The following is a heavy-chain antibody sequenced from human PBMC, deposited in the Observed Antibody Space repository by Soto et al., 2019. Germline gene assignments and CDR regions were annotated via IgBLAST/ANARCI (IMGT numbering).Heavy chain of an antibody. D-gene: IGHD6-13*01. CDR1: AGSISSGDYY. CDR2: IYYSGST. V-gene: IGHV4-30-4*01. J-gene: IGHJ6*02. Sequence: SETLSLTCTVSAGSISSGDYYWSWTRQPHGKGLAWLGYIYYSGSTYYNPSLKRRVTISVDTSKNQFSLKRSSVTAADTAVYYCARVSRDSSSWQGPYYYYYGMDVWGQGTTVTVSS. CDR3: ARVSRDSSSWQGPYYYYYGMDV.